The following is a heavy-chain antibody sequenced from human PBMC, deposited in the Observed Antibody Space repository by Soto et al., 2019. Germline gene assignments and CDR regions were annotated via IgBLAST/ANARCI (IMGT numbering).Heavy chain of an antibody. Sequence: GGSLRLSCAASGFTFSSYAMSWVRQAPGKGLEWVSAISGSGGSTYYADSVKGRFTISRDNTKNTLYLQMNSLRAEDTAVYYCAKXPTNYYDSSGYLYYFDYWGQETLVTVSS. D-gene: IGHD3-22*01. V-gene: IGHV3-23*01. CDR2: ISGSGGST. J-gene: IGHJ4*02. CDR3: AKXPTNYYDSSGYLYYFDY. CDR1: GFTFSSYA.